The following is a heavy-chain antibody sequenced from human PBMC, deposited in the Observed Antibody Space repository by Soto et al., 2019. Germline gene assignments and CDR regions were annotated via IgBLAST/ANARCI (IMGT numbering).Heavy chain of an antibody. D-gene: IGHD3-22*01. V-gene: IGHV1-69*08. CDR2: IIPILGIA. Sequence: QVQLVQSGAEVKKPGSSVKVSYKASGGTFSSYTISWVRQAPGQGLEWMGRIIPILGIANYAQKFQGRVTITADKSTSTAYMELSSLRSEDTAVYYCAREGYYYDSSGSPVYWGQGTLVTVSS. J-gene: IGHJ4*02. CDR1: GGTFSSYT. CDR3: AREGYYYDSSGSPVY.